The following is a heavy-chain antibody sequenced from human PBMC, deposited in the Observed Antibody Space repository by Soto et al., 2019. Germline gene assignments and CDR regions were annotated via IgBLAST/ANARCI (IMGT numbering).Heavy chain of an antibody. CDR1: GFTFSSYS. D-gene: IGHD3-22*01. CDR3: ARPDSSGYSPGGDGFQI. V-gene: IGHV5-51*01. Sequence: GESLKISCKASGFTFSSYSLGWVRHMPGKGLQWMGNIFSSDSSAKYSPSFVGQVTISVDRSINTAYLQWSSLKASDTGMYYCARPDSSGYSPGGDGFQIWGQGTMVTVSS. CDR2: IFSSDSSA. J-gene: IGHJ3*02.